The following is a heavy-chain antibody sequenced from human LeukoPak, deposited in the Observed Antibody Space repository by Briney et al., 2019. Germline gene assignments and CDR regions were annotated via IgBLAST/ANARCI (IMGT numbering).Heavy chain of an antibody. CDR1: GFTFNTYE. CDR3: ARGRFGGVLTGYHSDAFDI. J-gene: IGHJ3*02. D-gene: IGHD3-9*01. CDR2: ISSSGSTI. V-gene: IGHV3-48*03. Sequence: PGGSLRLSCAASGFTFNTYEMNWVRQAPGKGLEWVSYISSSGSTIYYADSVKGRFTISRDNAKNSLYLQMNSLRAEDTAVYYCARGRFGGVLTGYHSDAFDIWGQGTMVTVSS.